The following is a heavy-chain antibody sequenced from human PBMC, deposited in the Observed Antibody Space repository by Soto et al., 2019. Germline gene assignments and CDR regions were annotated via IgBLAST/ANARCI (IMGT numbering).Heavy chain of an antibody. CDR2: IGTAGDT. CDR3: ARYSPEYSSGWYYFDY. Sequence: VGSLRLSCVASGFTFSIYSMNWVRQATGKGLEWVSAIGTAGDTYYPGSVKGRFTISRENAKNSLYLQMNSLRAEDTAVYYCARYSPEYSSGWYYFDYWGQGTLVTVSS. CDR1: GFTFSIYS. J-gene: IGHJ4*02. D-gene: IGHD6-19*01. V-gene: IGHV3-13*01.